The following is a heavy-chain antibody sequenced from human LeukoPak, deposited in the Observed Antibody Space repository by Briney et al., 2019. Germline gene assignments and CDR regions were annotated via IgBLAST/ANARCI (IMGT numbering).Heavy chain of an antibody. CDR1: GGSISSYH. Sequence: SETLSLTCIVSGGSISSYHWSWIRQPPGRGLEWIGYMYYSGTTNYNPSLKSRVTISVDTSKNQFSLKLSSVTAADTAVYYCAREKRTASGNYYYGMDVWGKGTTVTVSS. CDR2: MYYSGTT. J-gene: IGHJ6*04. CDR3: AREKRTASGNYYYGMDV. D-gene: IGHD5-12*01. V-gene: IGHV4-59*01.